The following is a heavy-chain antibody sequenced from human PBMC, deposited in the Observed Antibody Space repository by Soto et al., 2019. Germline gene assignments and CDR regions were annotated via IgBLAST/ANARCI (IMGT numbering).Heavy chain of an antibody. D-gene: IGHD2-15*01. V-gene: IGHV3-30*18. J-gene: IGHJ6*02. Sequence: GGSLRLSCAASGFTFSSYGMHWVRQAPGKGLEWVAVISYDGSNKYYADSVKGRFTISRDNSKNTLYLQMNSLRAEDTAVYYCAKHTPEPHSPYSYYYGMDVWGQGTTVTVSS. CDR1: GFTFSSYG. CDR2: ISYDGSNK. CDR3: AKHTPEPHSPYSYYYGMDV.